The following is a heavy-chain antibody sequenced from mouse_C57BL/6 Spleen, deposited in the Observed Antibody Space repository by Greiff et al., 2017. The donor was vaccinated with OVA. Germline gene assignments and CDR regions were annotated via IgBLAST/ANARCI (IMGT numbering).Heavy chain of an antibody. CDR2: INYDGSST. CDR1: GFTFSDYY. V-gene: IGHV5-16*01. J-gene: IGHJ1*03. Sequence: EVKLVESEGGLVQPGSSMKLSCTASGFTFSDYYMAWVRQVPEKGLEWVANINYDGSSTYYLDSLKSRFIISRDNAMNILYLQMSSLKSEDTATYYCARKVEGNWYFDVWGTGTTVTVSS. D-gene: IGHD1-3*01. CDR3: ARKVEGNWYFDV.